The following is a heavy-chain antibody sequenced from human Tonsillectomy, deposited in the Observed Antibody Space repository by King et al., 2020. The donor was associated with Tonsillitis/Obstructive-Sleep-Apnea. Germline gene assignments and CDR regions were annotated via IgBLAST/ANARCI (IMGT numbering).Heavy chain of an antibody. J-gene: IGHJ4*02. D-gene: IGHD6-13*01. V-gene: IGHV3-43*02. CDR1: GFTFDDYA. CDR3: AKALHSSSWGPID. CDR2: ISADGGST. Sequence: VQLVESGEGVVQPGGSLRLSCAASGFTFDDYAMHWVRQAPGKGLEWVSLISADGGSTYYAVSVKDRFTISRDNSKNSLSLQMNRLRTEDTAFYYCAKALHSSSWGPIDWGQGTLVTVSS.